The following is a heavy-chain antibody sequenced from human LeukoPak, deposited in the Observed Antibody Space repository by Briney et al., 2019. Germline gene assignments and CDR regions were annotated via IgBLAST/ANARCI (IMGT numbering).Heavy chain of an antibody. Sequence: GGSLRLSCAASGFTFSSSAMSWVRQAPGKGLEWVSVISGSGGSTYYADSVKGRFTISRDNSKNTLYLQMDSLRAGDTAVYYCARGRLRVIDAFDIWGQGTMVTVSS. CDR3: ARGRLRVIDAFDI. D-gene: IGHD2-21*01. V-gene: IGHV3-23*01. CDR2: ISGSGGST. CDR1: GFTFSSSA. J-gene: IGHJ3*02.